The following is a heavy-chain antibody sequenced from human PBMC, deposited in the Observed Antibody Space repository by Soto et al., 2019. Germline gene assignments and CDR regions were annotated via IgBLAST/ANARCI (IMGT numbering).Heavy chain of an antibody. Sequence: SETLSLTCTVSGGSISSSSYYWGWIRQPPGKGLEWIGSIYYSGSTYYNPSLKSRVTISVDTSKNQFSLKLSSVTAADTAVYYCARHIGPLAPGWFDPWGQGTLVTVSS. CDR2: IYYSGST. CDR3: ARHIGPLAPGWFDP. J-gene: IGHJ5*02. D-gene: IGHD1-26*01. CDR1: GGSISSSSYY. V-gene: IGHV4-39*01.